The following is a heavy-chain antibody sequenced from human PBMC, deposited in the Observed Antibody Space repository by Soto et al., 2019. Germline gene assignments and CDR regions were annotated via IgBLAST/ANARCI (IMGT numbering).Heavy chain of an antibody. Sequence: QVQLQESGPGLVKPSETLSLTCTVSGGSISSYYWSWIRQPPGKGLEWIGYIYYSGSTNYNPSLKRRVTISVDTSKNQFSLKLSSVTAADTAVYYCAREMVRGHYYYGMDVWGQGTTVTVSS. J-gene: IGHJ6*02. CDR2: IYYSGST. D-gene: IGHD3-10*01. V-gene: IGHV4-59*01. CDR3: AREMVRGHYYYGMDV. CDR1: GGSISSYY.